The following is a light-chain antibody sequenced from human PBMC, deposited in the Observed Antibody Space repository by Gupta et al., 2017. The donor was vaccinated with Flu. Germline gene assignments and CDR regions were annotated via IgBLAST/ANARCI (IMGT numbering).Light chain of an antibody. V-gene: IGLV2-14*01. J-gene: IGLJ3*02. CDR1: SSDVAGYNY. CDR3: SSYTISSSLEV. CDR2: EVS. Sequence: QSALTQPASVSGSPGQSTIISCTGTSSDVAGYNYVYWYQQHAGRALKLMIYEVSNRPSGVSNRFSSSKSGNTASLTISGRQAEDEAYYYCSSYTISSSLEVFGGGTKLTVL.